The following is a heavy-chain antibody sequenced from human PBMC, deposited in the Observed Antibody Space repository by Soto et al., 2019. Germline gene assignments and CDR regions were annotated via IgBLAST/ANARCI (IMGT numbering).Heavy chain of an antibody. V-gene: IGHV4-34*01. CDR3: ARGKTVADLDFDY. D-gene: IGHD6-19*01. Sequence: SETLSLTCAVYGGSFSGYYWSWIRQPPGKGLEWIGEINHSGSTNYNPSLKSQVTISVDTSKNQFSLKLSSVTAADTAVYYCARGKTVADLDFDYWGQGTLVTVSS. J-gene: IGHJ4*02. CDR1: GGSFSGYY. CDR2: INHSGST.